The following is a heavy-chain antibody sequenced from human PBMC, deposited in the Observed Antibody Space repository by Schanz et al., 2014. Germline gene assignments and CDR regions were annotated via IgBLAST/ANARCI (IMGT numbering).Heavy chain of an antibody. CDR2: INTADTT. V-gene: IGHV3-23*04. D-gene: IGHD5-12*01. J-gene: IGHJ3*01. CDR1: GFTLSSYA. CDR3: ARDEGKDGYNLAFDV. Sequence: DVQLAESGGGLVQPGGSLRLSCAASGFTLSSYALSWVRQSPGKGLEWVSAINTADTTYYADSVKGRFTVSRDNSKNTVYLHMNSLRDEDTAVYYCARDEGKDGYNLAFDVWGQGTLVTVSS.